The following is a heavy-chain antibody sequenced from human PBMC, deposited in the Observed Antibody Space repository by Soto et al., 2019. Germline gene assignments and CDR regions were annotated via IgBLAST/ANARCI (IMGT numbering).Heavy chain of an antibody. D-gene: IGHD3-16*01. CDR1: GFTFSNAW. CDR2: IKSKTDGGTT. CDR3: TTDTPLGGEWERRPFDY. Sequence: GGSLRLSCAASGFTFSNAWMNWVRQAPGKGLEWVGRIKSKTDGGTTDYAAPVKGRFTISRDDSKNTLYLQMNSLKTEDTAVYYCTTDTPLGGEWERRPFDYWGQGTLVTVSS. J-gene: IGHJ4*02. V-gene: IGHV3-15*07.